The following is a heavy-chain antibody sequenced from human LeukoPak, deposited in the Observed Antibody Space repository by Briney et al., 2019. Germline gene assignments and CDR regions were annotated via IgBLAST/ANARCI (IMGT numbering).Heavy chain of an antibody. CDR2: INPNSGGT. CDR1: GYTLTEYY. D-gene: IGHD1-1*01. J-gene: IGHJ4*02. Sequence: ASVTVSCKASGYTLTEYYMHWVRQAPGQGLEWMGWINPNSGGTNYAQKFQGRITMTRDTSISTAYMELSRLRSDDTAVYYCARVGTTDYWGQGTLVTVSS. CDR3: ARVGTTDY. V-gene: IGHV1-2*02.